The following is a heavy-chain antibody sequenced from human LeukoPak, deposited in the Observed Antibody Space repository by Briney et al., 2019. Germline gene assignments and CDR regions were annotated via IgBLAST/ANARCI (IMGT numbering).Heavy chain of an antibody. V-gene: IGHV4-34*01. CDR2: INHSGST. CDR1: GGSFSGYY. CDR3: ARGPRPYLTGFDC. Sequence: SETLSLTCAVYGGSFSGYYWSWIRQPPGKGLEWIGEINHSGSTNYNPSLKSRVTISVDTSKNQFSLKLSSVTAADTAVYYCARGPRPYLTGFDCWGQGTLVTVSS. D-gene: IGHD3-10*01. J-gene: IGHJ4*02.